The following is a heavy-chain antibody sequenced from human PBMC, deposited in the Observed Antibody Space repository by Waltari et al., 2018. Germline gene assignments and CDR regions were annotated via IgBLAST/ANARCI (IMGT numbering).Heavy chain of an antibody. D-gene: IGHD3-10*01. CDR2: IKQDGSEK. CDR3: ARLPMVRGVISFDY. CDR1: GFTFSSYW. Sequence: EVQLVESGGGLVQPGGSLRLSCAAPGFTFSSYWMSWVRQAPGKGLEWVANIKQDGSEKYYVDSVKGRFTIARDNAKNSLYLQMNSLRAEDTAVYYCARLPMVRGVISFDYWGQGTLVTVSS. J-gene: IGHJ4*02. V-gene: IGHV3-7*01.